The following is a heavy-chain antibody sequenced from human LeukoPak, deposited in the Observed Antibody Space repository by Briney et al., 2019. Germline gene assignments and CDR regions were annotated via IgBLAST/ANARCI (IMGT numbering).Heavy chain of an antibody. D-gene: IGHD3-10*01. CDR3: ARAYYYGSGDYYSWAYFDF. CDR1: GFTFSNYW. CDR2: IDQDGSEM. Sequence: RGSLRLSCAASGFTFSNYWMTWVRQAPGKGLEWVANIDQDGSEMYSVDSVKGRFSISRDNAKKALYLQMNSLRAEDTGVYYCARAYYYGSGDYYSWAYFDFWGLGTLVTVSS. J-gene: IGHJ4*02. V-gene: IGHV3-7*04.